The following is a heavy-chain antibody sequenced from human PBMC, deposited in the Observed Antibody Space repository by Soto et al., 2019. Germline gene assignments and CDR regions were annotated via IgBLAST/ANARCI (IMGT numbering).Heavy chain of an antibody. Sequence: SETLSLTCTVSGGSISTHYWSWIRQPPGKGLEWIGSIYYSGSTYYNPSLKSRVTISVDTSKNQFSLKLSSVTAADTAVYYCATPFLGATTIDYWGQGTLVTVSS. J-gene: IGHJ4*02. D-gene: IGHD1-26*01. CDR2: IYYSGST. CDR3: ATPFLGATTIDY. V-gene: IGHV4-59*05. CDR1: GGSISTHY.